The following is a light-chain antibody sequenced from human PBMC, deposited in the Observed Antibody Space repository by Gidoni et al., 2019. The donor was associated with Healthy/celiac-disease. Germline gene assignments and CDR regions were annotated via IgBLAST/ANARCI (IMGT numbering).Light chain of an antibody. CDR3: QSADSSGTFSV. CDR1: ALPKQY. CDR2: KDS. Sequence: SYALTQPPSLSVSPGQTARITCSGDALPKQYAYWYQQKPGQAPVLVIYKDSERPSGIPERFSGSSSGTTVTLTISGVQAEDEADYYCQSADSSGTFSVFGGGTKLTVL. V-gene: IGLV3-25*03. J-gene: IGLJ3*02.